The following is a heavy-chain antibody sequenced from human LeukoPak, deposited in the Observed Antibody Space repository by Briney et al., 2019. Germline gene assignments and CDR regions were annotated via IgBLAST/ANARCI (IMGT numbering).Heavy chain of an antibody. V-gene: IGHV4-4*09. Sequence: SETLSLTCTVSGVSMSAYQWSWVRQSPEKGLEWIGCINTKGETSYNPSLKSRVTTSVDTSKSQFSLRLTSVTAADTAVYYCATSNDVKIAPFDHWGQGAPVTVSS. CDR1: GVSMSAYQ. CDR3: ATSNDVKIAPFDH. D-gene: IGHD2-21*01. J-gene: IGHJ4*02. CDR2: INTKGET.